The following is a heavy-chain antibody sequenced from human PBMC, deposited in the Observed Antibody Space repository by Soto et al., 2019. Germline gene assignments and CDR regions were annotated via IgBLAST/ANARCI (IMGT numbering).Heavy chain of an antibody. D-gene: IGHD6-19*01. J-gene: IGHJ6*02. CDR3: ARDLTVGSGWYYYYGMDV. Sequence: EVQLVESGGGLVQPGGSLRLSCAASGFTFSSYWMSWVRQAPGKGLEWVANIKQDGSEKYYVDSVKGRFTISRDNAKNSLYLQMNSLRAEDTAVYYCARDLTVGSGWYYYYGMDVWGQGTTVTVSS. V-gene: IGHV3-7*01. CDR1: GFTFSSYW. CDR2: IKQDGSEK.